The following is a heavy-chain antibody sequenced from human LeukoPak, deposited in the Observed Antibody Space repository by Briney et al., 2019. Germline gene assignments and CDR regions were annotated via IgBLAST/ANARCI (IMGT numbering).Heavy chain of an antibody. CDR2: INLNSGAT. V-gene: IGHV1-2*02. Sequence: ASVKVSCKPSVYTFTGYYMHWMRPAPGQGLEWMGWINLNSGATNYAQKHQGRVTMTRDTSISTAYMELSRLRSDDTAIYYCASWAGGNEPVASFDYWGQGTLVTVSS. CDR3: ASWAGGNEPVASFDY. D-gene: IGHD1-14*01. CDR1: VYTFTGYY. J-gene: IGHJ4*02.